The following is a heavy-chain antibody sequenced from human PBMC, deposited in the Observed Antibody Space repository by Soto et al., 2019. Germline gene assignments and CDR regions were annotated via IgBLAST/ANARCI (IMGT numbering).Heavy chain of an antibody. V-gene: IGHV3-64*01. Sequence: GGSLRLSCAASGFTFSTYSMHWVRQAPGKGLEYVSAISSNGGYTYYANSVKGIFTISRDNSKNTLYLQMDSLRAEDMAVYYCASQSHYSSGYSFDYWGQGTLVTVSS. CDR3: ASQSHYSSGYSFDY. CDR1: GFTFSTYS. J-gene: IGHJ4*02. D-gene: IGHD3-22*01. CDR2: ISSNGGYT.